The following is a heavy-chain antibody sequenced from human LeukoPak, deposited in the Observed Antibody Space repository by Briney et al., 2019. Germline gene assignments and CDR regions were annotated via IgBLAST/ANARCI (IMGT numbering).Heavy chain of an antibody. D-gene: IGHD3-22*01. J-gene: IGHJ4*02. CDR3: ARERPIDYDSSGYYYGTFDY. CDR1: GGSIKSSTNY. Sequence: SETLSLTCTVSGGSIKSSTNYWGWIRQPPGEGLEWIGSIYYSGTTYYNPSLTSRVTIPVDTSKNQFSLKLTSVTAADTAVYYCARERPIDYDSSGYYYGTFDYWGQGTLVTVSS. CDR2: IYYSGTT. V-gene: IGHV4-39*02.